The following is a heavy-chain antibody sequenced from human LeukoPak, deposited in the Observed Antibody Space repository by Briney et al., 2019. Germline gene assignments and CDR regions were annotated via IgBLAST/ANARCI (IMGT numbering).Heavy chain of an antibody. J-gene: IGHJ4*02. CDR2: IKQDGSEK. Sequence: GGSLRLSCAASGFTYRTYWLAWVRQAPGKGLEWVANIKQDGSEKYYVDSVKGRFTISRDNSKNSLNLQMNSLRVDDTAVYYCVHGVHGLDYWGQGTLVTVSA. D-gene: IGHD5/OR15-5a*01. CDR1: GFTYRTYW. CDR3: VHGVHGLDY. V-gene: IGHV3-7*01.